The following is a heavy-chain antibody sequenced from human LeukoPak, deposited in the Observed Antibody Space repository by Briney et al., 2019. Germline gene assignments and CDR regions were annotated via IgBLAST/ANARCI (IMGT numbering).Heavy chain of an antibody. J-gene: IGHJ6*03. D-gene: IGHD2-2*01. Sequence: KPSETLSHTCAIYGGSFSGYYWSWIRQPPGKGLEWIGEINHSGSTNYNPSLKSRVTISVDTSKNQFSLKLSSVTAADTAVYYCARGRCSSTSCYYYYYYYMDVWGKGTTVTVSS. CDR2: INHSGST. CDR3: ARGRCSSTSCYYYYYYYMDV. CDR1: GGSFSGYY. V-gene: IGHV4-34*01.